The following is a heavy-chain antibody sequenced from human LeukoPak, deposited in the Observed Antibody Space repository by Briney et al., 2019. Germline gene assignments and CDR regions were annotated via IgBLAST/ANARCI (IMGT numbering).Heavy chain of an antibody. Sequence: SETPSLTCTVSGGSTSSSDFYWGWIRQPPRNGLEWIANIFYSGSTYYNPSLKSRGTRSVGASKNHCSLKLSAVTAADTAVYYCARVGRDSYFYAMDVWGQGTTVIVSS. V-gene: IGHV4-39*07. CDR2: IFYSGST. CDR1: GGSTSSSDFY. D-gene: IGHD1-26*01. J-gene: IGHJ6*02. CDR3: ARVGRDSYFYAMDV.